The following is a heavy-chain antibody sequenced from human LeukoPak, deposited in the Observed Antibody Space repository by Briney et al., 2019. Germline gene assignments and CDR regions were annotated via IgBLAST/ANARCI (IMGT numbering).Heavy chain of an antibody. CDR3: TSGEYTQGSDV. D-gene: IGHD4-17*01. CDR2: VDTSGST. V-gene: IGHV4-61*02. J-gene: IGHJ3*01. Sequence: SETLSLTCTVSDGSISSAYRWTWIRQSAGKGLEWIGRVDTSGSTKYNPSLKSRVTISFDTSKNQFSLRLTSVTAADTAVYYCTSGEYTQGSDVWGQGTMVNVTS. CDR1: DGSISSAYR.